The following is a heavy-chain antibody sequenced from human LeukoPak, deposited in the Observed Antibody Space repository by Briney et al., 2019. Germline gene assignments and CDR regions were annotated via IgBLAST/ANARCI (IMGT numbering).Heavy chain of an antibody. J-gene: IGHJ4*02. V-gene: IGHV3-21*01. CDR3: ARKRQKEQWLVTYFDY. CDR1: GFTFSSYS. CDR2: ISSSSSYI. Sequence: GGSLRLSCAASGFTFSSYSMNWVRQAPGKGLEWVSSISSSSSYIYYADSVKGRFTISRDNAKNSLYLQMNSLRAEDTAVYYCARKRQKEQWLVTYFDYWGQGTLVTVSS. D-gene: IGHD6-19*01.